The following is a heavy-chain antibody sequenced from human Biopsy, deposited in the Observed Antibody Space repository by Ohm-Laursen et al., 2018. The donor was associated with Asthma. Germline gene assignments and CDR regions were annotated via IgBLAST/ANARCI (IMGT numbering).Heavy chain of an antibody. D-gene: IGHD3-3*01. J-gene: IGHJ4*02. CDR2: GGSYYDGGLK. CDR3: ARDVMEWYLPAFDF. Sequence: SLRLSCAASGFTFSSYAMHWVRQAPGKGLEWVAVGGSYYDGGLKYYADSVNGRFTVSRDDSKNTLYLQMNSLRPDDTAVYYCARDVMEWYLPAFDFWGQGTLGTVSS. V-gene: IGHV3-30-3*01. CDR1: GFTFSSYA.